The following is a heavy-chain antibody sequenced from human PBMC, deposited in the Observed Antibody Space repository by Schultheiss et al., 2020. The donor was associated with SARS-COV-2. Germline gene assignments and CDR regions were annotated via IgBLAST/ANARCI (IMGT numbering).Heavy chain of an antibody. V-gene: IGHV1-18*01. CDR3: ARALMYYDILTGIDY. Sequence: ASVKVSCKASGYTFTSYGISWVRQAPGQGLEWMGWISAYNGNTNYAQKLQGRVTMTTDTSTSTAYMELRSLRSDDTAVYYCARALMYYDILTGIDYWGQGTLVTVSS. D-gene: IGHD3-9*01. CDR1: GYTFTSYG. CDR2: ISAYNGNT. J-gene: IGHJ4*02.